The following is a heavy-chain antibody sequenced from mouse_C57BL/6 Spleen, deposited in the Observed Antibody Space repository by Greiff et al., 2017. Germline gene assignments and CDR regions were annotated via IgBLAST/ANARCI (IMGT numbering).Heavy chain of an antibody. CDR2: IHPNSGST. CDR3: ARPYYSNWYFDY. J-gene: IGHJ2*01. V-gene: IGHV1-64*01. Sequence: QVQLQQSGAELVKPGASVKLSCKASGYTFTSYWMHWVKQRPGQGLEWIGMIHPNSGSTNYNEKFKSKATLTVDKSSSTAYMQLSSLTSEDSAVYYCARPYYSNWYFDYWGQGTTLTVSS. CDR1: GYTFTSYW. D-gene: IGHD2-5*01.